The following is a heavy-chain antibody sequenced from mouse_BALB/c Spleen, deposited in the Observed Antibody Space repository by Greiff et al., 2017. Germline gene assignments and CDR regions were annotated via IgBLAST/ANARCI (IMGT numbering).Heavy chain of an antibody. CDR3: ARDLDGYYEFAY. V-gene: IGHV2-9*02. D-gene: IGHD2-3*01. Sequence: VQLQQSGPGLVAPSQSLSITCTVSGFSLTSYGVHWVRQPPGKGLEWLGVRWAGGSTNYNSALMSRLSISKDNSKSQVFLKMNSLQTDDTAMYYCARDLDGYYEFAYWGQGTLVTVSA. CDR2: RWAGGST. J-gene: IGHJ3*01. CDR1: GFSLTSYG.